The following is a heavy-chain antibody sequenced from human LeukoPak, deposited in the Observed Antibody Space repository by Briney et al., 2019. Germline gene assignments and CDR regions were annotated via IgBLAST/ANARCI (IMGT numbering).Heavy chain of an antibody. CDR3: ARASYDSAGYSDY. J-gene: IGHJ4*02. D-gene: IGHD3-22*01. V-gene: IGHV3-21*01. CDR2: ISSGSGYI. Sequence: PGGSLRLSCAASEFTYSSYTMNWVRQAPGKGLDWVASISSGSGYIYYADSVKGRFTISRDNAKNSLYLQMNSLRAEDTAVYYCARASYDSAGYSDYWGLGTLVTVSS. CDR1: EFTYSSYT.